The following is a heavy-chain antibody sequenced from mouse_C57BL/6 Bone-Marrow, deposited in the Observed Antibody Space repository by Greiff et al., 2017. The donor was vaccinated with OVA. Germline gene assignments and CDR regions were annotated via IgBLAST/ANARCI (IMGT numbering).Heavy chain of an antibody. CDR2: IHPNSGST. V-gene: IGHV1-64*01. CDR3: ARMETEDAMDY. CDR1: GYTFTSYW. J-gene: IGHJ4*01. Sequence: VQLQQPGAELVKPGASVQLSCKASGYTFTSYWMHWVKQRPGQGLEWIGMIHPNSGSTNYNEKFKNKATLTVDNSSSNAYMQLSSLTSEDSSVYDCARMETEDAMDYWGQGTSGTVSS.